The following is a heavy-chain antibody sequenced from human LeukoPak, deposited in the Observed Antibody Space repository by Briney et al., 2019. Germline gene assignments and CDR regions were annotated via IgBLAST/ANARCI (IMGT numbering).Heavy chain of an antibody. CDR1: GFTFNSYA. CDR3: ATSSTLIVVAPTAMRDY. J-gene: IGHJ4*02. CDR2: INSYGDSK. Sequence: GGSLRLSCAVAGFTFNSYAMSWVRQAPGKGLEWVSTINSYGDSKYYADSVKGRFTISRDNSRNTLYLQMSSLRAEDTAVYYCATSSTLIVVAPTAMRDYWGQGTLVTVSS. D-gene: IGHD2-2*01. V-gene: IGHV3-23*01.